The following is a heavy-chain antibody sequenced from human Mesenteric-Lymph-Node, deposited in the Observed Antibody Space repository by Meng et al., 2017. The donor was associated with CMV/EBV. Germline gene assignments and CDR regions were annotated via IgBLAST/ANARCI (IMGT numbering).Heavy chain of an antibody. Sequence: CKASGYTFHSYDINWVRQATGQGLEWMGWMNPNSGNTGYAQKFQGRVTMTRNTSIITAYMELRSLRSDDTAVYYCARGGGATVTDYWGQGTLVTVSS. CDR1: GYTFHSYD. J-gene: IGHJ4*02. V-gene: IGHV1-8*01. CDR2: MNPNSGNT. D-gene: IGHD4-17*01. CDR3: ARGGGATVTDY.